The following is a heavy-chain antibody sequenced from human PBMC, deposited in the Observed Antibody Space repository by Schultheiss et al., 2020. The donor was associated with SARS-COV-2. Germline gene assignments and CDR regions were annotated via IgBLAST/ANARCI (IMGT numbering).Heavy chain of an antibody. D-gene: IGHD3-22*01. V-gene: IGHV4-61*02. CDR3: ARTPNYDSSGYQFDY. CDR2: IYTSGST. CDR1: GGSISSGSYY. Sequence: SETLSLTCTVSGGSISSGSYYWSWIRQPAGKGLEWIWRIYTSGSTNYNPSLKSRVTISVDTSKNQFSLKLSSVTAADTAVYYCARTPNYDSSGYQFDYWGQGTLVTVSS. J-gene: IGHJ4*02.